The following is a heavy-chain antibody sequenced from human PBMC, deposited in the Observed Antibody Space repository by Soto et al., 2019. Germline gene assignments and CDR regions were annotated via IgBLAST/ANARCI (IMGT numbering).Heavy chain of an antibody. CDR1: GSTVSSCA. V-gene: IGHV3-7*03. Sequence: GSLLPSCSASGSTVSSCAMTWVRQAPGKGLEWVANIKQDGSEKNYVDSVKGRFTISRDNAKNSLYLEMNNLRVEDTAIYYCARWYAAEVWGQGTKVTVYS. CDR3: ARWYAAEV. CDR2: IKQDGSEK. D-gene: IGHD6-13*01. J-gene: IGHJ6*02.